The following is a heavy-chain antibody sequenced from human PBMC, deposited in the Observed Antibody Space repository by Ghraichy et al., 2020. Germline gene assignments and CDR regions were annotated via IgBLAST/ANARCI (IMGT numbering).Heavy chain of an antibody. CDR2: IIPIFGTA. Sequence: SVKVSCKASGGTFSSYAISWVRQAPGQGLEWMGGIIPIFGTANYAQKFQGRVTITADESTSTAYMELSSLRSEDTAVYYCARGKGGYCSGGSCYSVKYYYGMDVWGQGTTVTVSS. D-gene: IGHD2-15*01. J-gene: IGHJ6*02. V-gene: IGHV1-69*13. CDR1: GGTFSSYA. CDR3: ARGKGGYCSGGSCYSVKYYYGMDV.